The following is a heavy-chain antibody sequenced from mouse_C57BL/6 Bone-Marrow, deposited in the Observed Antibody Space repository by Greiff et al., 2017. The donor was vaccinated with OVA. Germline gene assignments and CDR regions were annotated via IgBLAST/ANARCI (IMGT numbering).Heavy chain of an antibody. CDR2: IDPANGNT. Sequence: VQLQQSVAELVRPGASVKLSCTASGFNIKNTYMHWVKQRPEQGLEWIGRIDPANGNTKYAPKFPGKATLTADTSSNTAYLQLSSLTSEDTAIYYCARRRGSSCYYFDYWGQGTTLTVSS. J-gene: IGHJ2*01. CDR3: ARRRGSSCYYFDY. CDR1: GFNIKNTY. V-gene: IGHV14-3*01. D-gene: IGHD1-1*01.